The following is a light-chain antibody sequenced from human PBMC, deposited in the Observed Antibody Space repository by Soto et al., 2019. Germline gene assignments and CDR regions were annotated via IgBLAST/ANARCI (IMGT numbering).Light chain of an antibody. CDR2: DDS. CDR3: QVWDTPSALPV. V-gene: IGLV3-21*02. J-gene: IGLJ1*01. CDR1: NIGSKS. Sequence: SYELTQSPSVSVAPGQTARITCGGNNIGSKSVHWYQHKPGQARVLVVYDDSDRPSGIPERFSGSNSGNMATLTISRVEAGDDADYYCQVWDTPSALPVFGTGTKSPS.